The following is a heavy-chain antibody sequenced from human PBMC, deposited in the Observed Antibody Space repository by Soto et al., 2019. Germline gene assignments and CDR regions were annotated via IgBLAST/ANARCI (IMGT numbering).Heavy chain of an antibody. V-gene: IGHV1-18*01. J-gene: IGHJ4*02. CDR3: ARDIVVVPAAIPHPFDY. CDR1: GYAFTNYG. CDR2: ISAYNGKT. D-gene: IGHD2-2*01. Sequence: QVQLVQSGADVKKPGASVKVSCKASGYAFTNYGISWVRQAPGQGREWMGWISAYNGKTNYAQKLQGRVNMTTDTSTRTAYMELRSLRSDDTAVYYCARDIVVVPAAIPHPFDYWGQGTLVTVSS.